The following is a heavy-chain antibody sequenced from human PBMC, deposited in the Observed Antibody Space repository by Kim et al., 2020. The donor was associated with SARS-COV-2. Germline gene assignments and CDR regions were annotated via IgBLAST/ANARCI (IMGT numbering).Heavy chain of an antibody. Sequence: ASVKVSCKASGYTFTSYAMNWVRQAPGQGLEWMGWINTNTGNPTYAQGFTGRFVFSLDTSVSTAYLQISSLKAEDTAVYYCASHLSGYVLNWFDPWGQGTLVTVSS. CDR1: GYTFTSYA. J-gene: IGHJ5*02. V-gene: IGHV7-4-1*02. D-gene: IGHD5-12*01. CDR3: ASHLSGYVLNWFDP. CDR2: INTNTGNP.